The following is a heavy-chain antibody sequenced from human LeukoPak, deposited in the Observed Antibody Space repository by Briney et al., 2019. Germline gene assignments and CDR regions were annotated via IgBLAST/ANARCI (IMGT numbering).Heavy chain of an antibody. CDR1: GFTFSSYS. J-gene: IGHJ4*02. V-gene: IGHV3-21*01. CDR2: ISSSSSYI. Sequence: PGGSLRLSXAASGFTFSSYSMNWVRQAPGKGLEWVSSISSSSSYIYYADSVNGRFTISRDNAKNSLYLQMNSLRAEDTAVYYCAVDYVWGSYLDWGQGTLVTVSS. D-gene: IGHD3-16*02. CDR3: AVDYVWGSYLD.